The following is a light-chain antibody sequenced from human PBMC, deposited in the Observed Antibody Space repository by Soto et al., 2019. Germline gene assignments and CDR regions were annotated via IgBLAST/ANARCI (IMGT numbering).Light chain of an antibody. CDR3: QKYGSSPIT. V-gene: IGKV3-20*01. Sequence: EIVLTQSPGTLSLSPGERATLSCRASQNVANYLDWYQQKPGQAPRLLIYGASSRATGIPDRFSGSGSGTDFTLTISRLEPEDFAVYYCQKYGSSPITFGQGTRLEIK. J-gene: IGKJ5*01. CDR2: GAS. CDR1: QNVANY.